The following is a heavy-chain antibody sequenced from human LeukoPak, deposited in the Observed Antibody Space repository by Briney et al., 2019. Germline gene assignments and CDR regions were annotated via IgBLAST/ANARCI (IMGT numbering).Heavy chain of an antibody. Sequence: PGRSLRLSCAASGFTFSSYAMHWVRQAPGKGLEWVAVISYDGSNKYYADSVKGRFTISRDNSKNTLYLQMNSLRAEDTAVYYCARDGSIVVVTATMDVWGQGTTVTVSS. V-gene: IGHV3-30-3*01. J-gene: IGHJ6*02. CDR1: GFTFSSYA. CDR2: ISYDGSNK. D-gene: IGHD2-21*02. CDR3: ARDGSIVVVTATMDV.